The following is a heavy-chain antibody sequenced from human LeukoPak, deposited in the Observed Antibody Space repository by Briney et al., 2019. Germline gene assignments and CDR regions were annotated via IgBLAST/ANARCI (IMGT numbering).Heavy chain of an antibody. V-gene: IGHV3-30*18. CDR2: ISYDGSNK. D-gene: IGHD3-9*01. CDR3: AKGAPYDILTGYYPIDY. CDR1: GFTFSSYG. J-gene: IGHJ4*02. Sequence: GRSLRLSCAASGFTFSSYGMHWVRQAPGKGLEWVAVISYDGSNKYYADSVKGRFTISRDNSKNTLYLQMNSLRAEDTAVYYCAKGAPYDILTGYYPIDYWGQGTLVTVSS.